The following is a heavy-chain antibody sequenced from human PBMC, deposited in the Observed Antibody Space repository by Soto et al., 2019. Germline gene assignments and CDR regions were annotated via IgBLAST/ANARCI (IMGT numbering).Heavy chain of an antibody. D-gene: IGHD6-13*01. CDR2: INSDGSST. Sequence: GGSLRLSCAASGFTFSSYWMHWVRQAPGKGLVWVSRINSDGSSTSYADSVKGRFTISRDNAKNTLYLQMNSLRAEDTAVYYCARVVAAAGIKPFDYWGQGTLVTVSS. CDR1: GFTFSSYW. CDR3: ARVVAAAGIKPFDY. J-gene: IGHJ4*02. V-gene: IGHV3-74*01.